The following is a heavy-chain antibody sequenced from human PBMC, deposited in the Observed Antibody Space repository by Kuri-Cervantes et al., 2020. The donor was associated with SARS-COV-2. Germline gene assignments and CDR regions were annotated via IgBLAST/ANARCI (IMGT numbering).Heavy chain of an antibody. V-gene: IGHV3-47*02. CDR2: IGTGGDT. CDR1: GFAFSSYV. Sequence: GESLKISCAASGFAFSSYVLHWVRRAPGKGPEWVSAIGTGGDTYYADSVMGRFTISRDNAKKSLYLQMNSLIAEDMAVYYCARVGLYCSSTSCYTVNFQHWGQGTLVTVSS. D-gene: IGHD2-2*02. J-gene: IGHJ1*01. CDR3: ARVGLYCSSTSCYTVNFQH.